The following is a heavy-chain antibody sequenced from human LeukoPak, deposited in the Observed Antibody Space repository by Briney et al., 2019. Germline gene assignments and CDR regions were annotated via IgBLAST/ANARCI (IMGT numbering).Heavy chain of an antibody. CDR1: GGTFSSYA. CDR3: ARETASSSSMGY. Sequence: SVTVSCKASGGTFSSYAISWVRQAPGQGLEWMGGIIPIFGTANYAQKFQGRVTITADKSTSTAYMELSSLRSEDTAVYYCARETASSSSMGYWGQGTLVTVSS. V-gene: IGHV1-69*06. CDR2: IIPIFGTA. J-gene: IGHJ4*02. D-gene: IGHD6-6*01.